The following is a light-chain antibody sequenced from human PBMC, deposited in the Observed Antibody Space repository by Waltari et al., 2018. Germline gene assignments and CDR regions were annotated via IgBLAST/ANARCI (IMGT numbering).Light chain of an antibody. V-gene: IGKV3-20*01. Sequence: EIVLTQSPGTLSLSQGERATLSCRASQRVSKYLAWYQQKPGQAPRLLIYDASIRATGIPDRFSGSGWGTDFSLTISSLEPEDFAVYYCQKYGTLPATFGQGTKVQ. CDR2: DAS. J-gene: IGKJ1*01. CDR1: QRVSKY. CDR3: QKYGTLPAT.